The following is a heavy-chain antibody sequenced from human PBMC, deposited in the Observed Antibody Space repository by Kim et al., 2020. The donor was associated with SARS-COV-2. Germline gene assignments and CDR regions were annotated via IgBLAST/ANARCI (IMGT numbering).Heavy chain of an antibody. CDR2: IVVGSGNT. V-gene: IGHV1-58*01. D-gene: IGHD3-22*01. Sequence: SVKVSCKASGFTFTSSAVQWVRQARGQRLEWIGWIVVGSGNTNYAQKFQERVTITRDMSTSTAYMELSSLRSEDTAVYYCAAPYDSSGYYYYGMDVWGQGTTVTVSS. CDR1: GFTFTSSA. J-gene: IGHJ6*02. CDR3: AAPYDSSGYYYYGMDV.